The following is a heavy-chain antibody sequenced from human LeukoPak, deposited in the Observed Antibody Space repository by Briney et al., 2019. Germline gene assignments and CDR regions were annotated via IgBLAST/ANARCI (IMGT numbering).Heavy chain of an antibody. CDR1: GYTFTGYY. D-gene: IGHD6-13*01. V-gene: IGHV1-2*02. Sequence: GASVKVSCKASGYTFTGYYMHWVRPAPGQGLEWMGWINPNSGGTNYAQKFQGRVTMTRDTSISTAYMELSRLRSDDTAVYYCARDSPPYSSSWYPPYYYYGMDVWGQGTTVTVSS. CDR2: INPNSGGT. CDR3: ARDSPPYSSSWYPPYYYYGMDV. J-gene: IGHJ6*02.